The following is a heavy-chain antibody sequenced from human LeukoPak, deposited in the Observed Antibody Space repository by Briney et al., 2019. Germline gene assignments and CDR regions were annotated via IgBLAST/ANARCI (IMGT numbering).Heavy chain of an antibody. CDR3: AREVSSSWYGGSVY. J-gene: IGHJ4*02. D-gene: IGHD6-13*01. V-gene: IGHV1-46*01. Sequence: HXXRRAPGQGLEGMGIINPSGGSTDYAQKFQGRVTMTSDTSTSTVYMELSSLRAEDTAVYYCAREVSSSWYGGSVYWGQGTLVTVSS. CDR2: INPSGGST.